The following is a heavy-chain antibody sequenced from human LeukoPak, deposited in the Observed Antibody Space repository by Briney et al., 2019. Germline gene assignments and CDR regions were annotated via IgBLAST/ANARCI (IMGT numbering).Heavy chain of an antibody. D-gene: IGHD2-15*01. CDR1: GFTFSSYG. CDR2: IWYDGSNK. Sequence: GGSLRLSCAASGFTFSSYGMHWVRQAPGKGLEWVAVIWYDGSNKYYADSVKGRFTISRDNSKNTLYLQMNSLRAGDTAVYYCAKDSDIVVPAYYFDYWGQGTLVTVSS. J-gene: IGHJ4*02. V-gene: IGHV3-33*06. CDR3: AKDSDIVVPAYYFDY.